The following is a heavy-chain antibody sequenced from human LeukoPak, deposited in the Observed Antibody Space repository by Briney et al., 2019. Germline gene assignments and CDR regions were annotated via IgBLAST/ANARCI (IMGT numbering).Heavy chain of an antibody. CDR3: ARMKDYDSSGPPLFYGMDG. J-gene: IGHJ6*02. D-gene: IGHD3-22*01. CDR1: GGSISSYY. V-gene: IGHV4-59*01. Sequence: NPSETLSLTCTVSGGSISSYYWSWIRQPPGKGLEWIGYIYYSGSTNYNPFLKSRVTISVDTSKNQFSLKLSSVTAADTAVYYCARMKDYDSSGPPLFYGMDGWGQGTTVTVSS. CDR2: IYYSGST.